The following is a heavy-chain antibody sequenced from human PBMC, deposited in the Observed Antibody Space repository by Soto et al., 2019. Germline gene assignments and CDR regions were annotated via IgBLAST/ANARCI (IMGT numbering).Heavy chain of an antibody. CDR3: ARQLWSGYYNYYYYMDV. CDR2: MNPNSGNT. J-gene: IGHJ6*03. D-gene: IGHD3-3*01. Sequence: ASMMVSRKASVYTFTSYDINWVRQATGQGLEWMGWMNPNSGNTGYAQKFQGRVTMTRNTSISTAYMELSSLRSEDTAVYYCARQLWSGYYNYYYYMDVWGKGTTVTVSS. CDR1: VYTFTSYD. V-gene: IGHV1-8*01.